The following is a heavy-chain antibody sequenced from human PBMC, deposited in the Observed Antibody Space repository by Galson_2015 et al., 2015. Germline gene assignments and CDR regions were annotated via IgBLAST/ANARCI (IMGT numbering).Heavy chain of an antibody. CDR1: AGTFNSHG. J-gene: IGHJ5*02. CDR2: IILLFGTT. CDR3: ARGLDWFDR. V-gene: IGHV1-69*06. Sequence: VSCKAAAGTFNSHGINWVRQAPGQGLEWMGGIILLFGTTRYAQTFQGRVTITADKSTSTVSMELSSLRSEDTAVYYCARGLDWFDRWGQGTLVTVSS. D-gene: IGHD6-19*01.